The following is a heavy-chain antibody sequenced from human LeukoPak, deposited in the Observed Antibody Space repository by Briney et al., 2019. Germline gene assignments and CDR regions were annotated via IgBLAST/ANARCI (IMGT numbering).Heavy chain of an antibody. CDR2: ISSSSGHI. CDR1: GFSFNTYT. V-gene: IGHV3-21*01. Sequence: PGGSLRLSCAASGFSFNTYTMSWVRQAPGKGLEWVSSISSSSGHIFYADSVKGRFSISRDNAKNSLYLQMNSLRVEDTAVYYCTSRYCTTTNCYSFDNWGQGTLVTVSS. J-gene: IGHJ3*02. CDR3: TSRYCTTTNCYSFDN. D-gene: IGHD2-2*01.